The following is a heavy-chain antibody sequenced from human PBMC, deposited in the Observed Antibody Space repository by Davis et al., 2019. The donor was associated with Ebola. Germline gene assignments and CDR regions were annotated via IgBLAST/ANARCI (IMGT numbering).Heavy chain of an antibody. V-gene: IGHV3-30*02. D-gene: IGHD6-19*01. J-gene: IGHJ3*02. CDR3: AKDLTYSSGWYDAFDI. CDR2: IRYDGSNK. CDR1: GFTFSSYG. Sequence: GESLKISCAASGFTFSSYGMHWVRQAPGKGLEWVAFIRYDGSNKYYADSVKGRFTISRDNSKNTLYLQMNSLRAEDTAVYYCAKDLTYSSGWYDAFDIWGQGTMVTVSS.